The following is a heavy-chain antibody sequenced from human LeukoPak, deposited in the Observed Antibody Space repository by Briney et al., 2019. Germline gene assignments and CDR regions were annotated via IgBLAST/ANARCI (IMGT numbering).Heavy chain of an antibody. CDR3: ATMLRGSGPSLHFVS. CDR1: GYTFTSYG. D-gene: IGHD3-10*01. CDR2: MSAYNGNT. J-gene: IGHJ4*02. V-gene: IGHV1-18*01. Sequence: ASVKVSCKAAGYTFTSYGISWVRQAPGQGLEWMGWMSAYNGNTNYAQKLQGRVTMTTDTSTSTAYMERRSLRSDATAVSYCATMLRGSGPSLHFVSWGQGTLVTVSS.